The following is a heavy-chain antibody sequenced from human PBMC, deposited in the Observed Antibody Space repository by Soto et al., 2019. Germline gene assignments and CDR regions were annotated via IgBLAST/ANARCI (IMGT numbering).Heavy chain of an antibody. Sequence: GASVKVSFKASGYTFTSYYMHWVRQAPGQGLEWMGIINPSGGSTSYAQKFQGRVTMTRDTSTSTVYMELSRLRSEDTAVYYCARQALAGYCSGGSSLLDYWGQGTLVTV. CDR1: GYTFTSYY. J-gene: IGHJ4*02. CDR3: ARQALAGYCSGGSSLLDY. V-gene: IGHV1-46*01. CDR2: INPSGGST. D-gene: IGHD2-15*01.